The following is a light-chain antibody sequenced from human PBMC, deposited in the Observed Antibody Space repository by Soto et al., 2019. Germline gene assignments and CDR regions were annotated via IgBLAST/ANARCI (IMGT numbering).Light chain of an antibody. V-gene: IGKV3-11*01. CDR2: DAS. CDR1: QSVSSY. J-gene: IGKJ4*01. Sequence: EIVLTQSPATLSLSPGERATLSCRASQSVSSYLAWYQQKPGQAPRLLIYDASNRATGIPARFSGSGSGTDFALTIRSLELEDFAVYYCQQRSTWPLTFGGGTKVEIK. CDR3: QQRSTWPLT.